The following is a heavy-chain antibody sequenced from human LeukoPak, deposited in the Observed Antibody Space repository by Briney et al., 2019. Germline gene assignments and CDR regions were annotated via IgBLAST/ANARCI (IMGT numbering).Heavy chain of an antibody. CDR1: GFIFSSYG. J-gene: IGHJ4*02. V-gene: IGHV3-30*03. D-gene: IGHD2-2*01. Sequence: GGSLRLSCAASGFIFSSYGMHWVRQAPGKGLEWVAVISNDGSNKYYGDSVKGRFSISRDNSKNTLYLQMNSLRAEDTAVYYCARDQGDIVVVPAAMDYWGQGTLVTVSS. CDR2: ISNDGSNK. CDR3: ARDQGDIVVVPAAMDY.